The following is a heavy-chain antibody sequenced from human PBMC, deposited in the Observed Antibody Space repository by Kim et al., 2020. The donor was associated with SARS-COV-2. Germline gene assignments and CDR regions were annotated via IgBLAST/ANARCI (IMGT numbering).Heavy chain of an antibody. J-gene: IGHJ4*02. CDR3: ARQAYRYSSGWYHFDY. D-gene: IGHD6-19*01. V-gene: IGHV4-39*01. Sequence: LKSRVTISVDTSKNQFSLKLSSVTAADTAVYYCARQAYRYSSGWYHFDYWGQGTLVTVSS.